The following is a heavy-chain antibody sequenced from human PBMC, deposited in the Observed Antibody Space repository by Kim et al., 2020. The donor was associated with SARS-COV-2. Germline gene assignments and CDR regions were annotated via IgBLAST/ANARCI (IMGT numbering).Heavy chain of an antibody. D-gene: IGHD3-3*01. CDR3: ARDASGPDY. CDR2: SSK. Sequence: SSKYYADAVKGRFAISRDNSKNTLYLQMNSLGAEDTAVYYCARDASGPDYWGQGTLVTVSS. J-gene: IGHJ4*02. V-gene: IGHV3-33*01.